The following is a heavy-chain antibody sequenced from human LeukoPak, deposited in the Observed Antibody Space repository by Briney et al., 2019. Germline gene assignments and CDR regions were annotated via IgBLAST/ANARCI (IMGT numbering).Heavy chain of an antibody. CDR3: AKSVKSGYTSGDFDY. Sequence: GASLNLSSAASGFTFSTCAMTWVRQAPGKGLEWVSGISASGGRTYYADSVRGRFTISRDNSKNTLYLQMNSLRAEDTAVYYCAKSVKSGYTSGDFDYWGQGTLVTVSS. J-gene: IGHJ4*02. CDR1: GFTFSTCA. CDR2: ISASGGRT. D-gene: IGHD6-19*01. V-gene: IGHV3-23*01.